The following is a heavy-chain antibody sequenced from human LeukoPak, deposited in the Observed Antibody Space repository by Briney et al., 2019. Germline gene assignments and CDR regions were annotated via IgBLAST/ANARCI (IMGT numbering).Heavy chain of an antibody. J-gene: IGHJ4*02. D-gene: IGHD3-10*01. CDR2: ISGGGGST. Sequence: GGSLRLSCAASGFTFSSYAMSWVRQAPGKGLEWVSAISGGGGSTYYADSVKGRFTISRDNSKNTLYLQMNSLRAEDTAVYYCARVGVLLWFGEWPSLDYWGQGTLVTVSS. V-gene: IGHV3-23*01. CDR3: ARVGVLLWFGEWPSLDY. CDR1: GFTFSSYA.